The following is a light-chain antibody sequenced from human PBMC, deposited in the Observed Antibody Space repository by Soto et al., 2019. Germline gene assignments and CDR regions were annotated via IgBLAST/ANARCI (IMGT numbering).Light chain of an antibody. V-gene: IGLV3-1*01. CDR2: HDF. J-gene: IGLJ3*02. CDR1: KLGDQY. CDR3: QVWDSSTAV. Sequence: SYELTQPPSVSVSPGQTASITCSGDKLGDQYASWYQQKAGQSPVLVIYHDFKRPSGIPERFSGSNSGKTATLTIGGTQSIDEADYYRQVWDSSTAVFGRGTKLTVL.